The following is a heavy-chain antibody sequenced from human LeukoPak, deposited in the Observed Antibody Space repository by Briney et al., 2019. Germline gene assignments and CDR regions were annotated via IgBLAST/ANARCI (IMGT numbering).Heavy chain of an antibody. Sequence: PSQTLSLTCTVSGGSISSGGYYWSWIRQHPGKGLEWIGYIYYSGSTYYNPSLKSRVTISVDASKNQFSLKLSSVTAADTAVYYRARGRQSYGDYYFGYWGQGTLVTVSS. CDR2: IYYSGST. V-gene: IGHV4-31*03. J-gene: IGHJ4*02. CDR3: ARGRQSYGDYYFGY. CDR1: GGSISSGGYY. D-gene: IGHD4-17*01.